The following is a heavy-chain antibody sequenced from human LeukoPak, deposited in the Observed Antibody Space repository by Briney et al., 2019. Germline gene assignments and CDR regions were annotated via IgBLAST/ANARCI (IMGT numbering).Heavy chain of an antibody. V-gene: IGHV1-2*02. D-gene: IGHD2-2*02. J-gene: IGHJ4*02. CDR1: GYTFTGYY. CDR2: INPNSGGT. Sequence: ASVKVSCKASGYTFTGYYMHWVRQAPGQGLEWMGWINPNSGGTNYAQKFQGRVTMTRGTSISTAYMELSRLRSDDTAVYYCARGIRIVVVPAAIRFGYWGQGTLVTVSS. CDR3: ARGIRIVVVPAAIRFGY.